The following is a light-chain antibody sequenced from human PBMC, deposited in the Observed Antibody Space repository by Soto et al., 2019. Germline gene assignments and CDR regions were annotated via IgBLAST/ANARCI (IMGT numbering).Light chain of an antibody. CDR2: DVS. Sequence: QSVLTQPRSVAGSPGQSVTISCAGTTRDVGDYNDVSWYQQHPGKAPKLMIYDVSKRPSGVPDRFSGSKSGNPASLTISGLQAEDEADYYCCSYAGTYTLVFGTGTKVTVL. CDR3: CSYAGTYTLV. J-gene: IGLJ1*01. CDR1: TRDVGDYND. V-gene: IGLV2-11*01.